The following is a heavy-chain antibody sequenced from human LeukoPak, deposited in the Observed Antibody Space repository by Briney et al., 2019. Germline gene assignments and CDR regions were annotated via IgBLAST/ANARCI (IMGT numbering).Heavy chain of an antibody. Sequence: GGSLRLSCAASGFTVSNSYMSWVRQAPGKGLEWVSLIYSGGNTYYADSVKGRFTISRDNSKNILYLQMNSLRVEDTAVYYCARGIAVAGNLGTFDYWGQGTLVTVSS. CDR3: ARGIAVAGNLGTFDY. J-gene: IGHJ4*02. V-gene: IGHV3-66*01. D-gene: IGHD6-19*01. CDR1: GFTVSNSY. CDR2: IYSGGNT.